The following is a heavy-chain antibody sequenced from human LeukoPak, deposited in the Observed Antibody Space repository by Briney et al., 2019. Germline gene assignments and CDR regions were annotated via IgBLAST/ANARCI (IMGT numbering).Heavy chain of an antibody. CDR3: ARDLIAAAGNNRFDP. CDR2: INPNSGGT. CDR1: GYTFTGYY. D-gene: IGHD6-13*01. V-gene: IGHV1-2*02. Sequence: ASVKVSCKASGYTFTGYYMHWVRQAPGQGLEWMGWINPNSGGTNYAQKFQGRVTMTRDTSISTAYMELSRLRSDDTAVYYCARDLIAAAGNNRFDPWGQGTLVTVSS. J-gene: IGHJ5*02.